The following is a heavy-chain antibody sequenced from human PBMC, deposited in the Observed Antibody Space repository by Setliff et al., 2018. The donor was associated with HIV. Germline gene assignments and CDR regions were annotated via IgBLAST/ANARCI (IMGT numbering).Heavy chain of an antibody. V-gene: IGHV3-7*03. Sequence: SGGSLRLSCAASGFTFSNFWMHWVRQAPGKGLEWVASISPDGSRNHCVGSVKGRFTASRDNAKSSLYLQMNSLRADDTAVYYCARVLLITNAVYGVVSNQFDPWGQGTQVTAPQ. CDR3: ARVLLITNAVYGVVSNQFDP. CDR2: ISPDGSRN. J-gene: IGHJ5*02. CDR1: GFTFSNFW. D-gene: IGHD3-3*01.